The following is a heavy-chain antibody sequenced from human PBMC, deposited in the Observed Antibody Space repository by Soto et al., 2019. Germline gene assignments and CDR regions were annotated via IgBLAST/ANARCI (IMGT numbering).Heavy chain of an antibody. D-gene: IGHD3-16*01. V-gene: IGHV2-5*01. Sequence: SGPTLVNPIQTLTLTCALSGFSVSARGVGVGWIRQPPGKALEWLAIIYWNDDKLYRPSLQSRLTITKDTSKNQVVLTMTNMDPVDTATYYCAHSPWGAAPDYWGQGTPVTVSS. CDR2: IYWNDDK. CDR3: AHSPWGAAPDY. CDR1: GFSVSARGVG. J-gene: IGHJ4*02.